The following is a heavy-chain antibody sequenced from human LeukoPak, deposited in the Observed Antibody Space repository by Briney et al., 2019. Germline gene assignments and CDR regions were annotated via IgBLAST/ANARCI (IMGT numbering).Heavy chain of an antibody. CDR1: GYTFTGYY. J-gene: IGHJ4*02. V-gene: IGHV1-2*02. Sequence: ASVKVSCKASGYTFTGYYMHWVRQAPGQGLEWMGWINPNRCYTDYAEKLQGRVTMTRDTSITTAYMDLSRLRSDDTAVYYCARDYRSASGYFDYWGQGTLVTVSS. CDR2: INPNRCYT. D-gene: IGHD6-6*01. CDR3: ARDYRSASGYFDY.